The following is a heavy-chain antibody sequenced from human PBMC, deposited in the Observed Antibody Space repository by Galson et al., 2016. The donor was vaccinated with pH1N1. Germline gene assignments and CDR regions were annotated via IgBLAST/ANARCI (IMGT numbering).Heavy chain of an antibody. V-gene: IGHV5-51*03. Sequence: QSGAEVKKPGESLKISCKAAGYSFTRYWIAWVRQVPGKGLAWVGVVNPGGSTIRYSPPFQGQVTISSDESINTADLQWISLKASDTATYYCARQYDFGDYRGDAFDIWGQGTMVIVSS. CDR1: GYSFTRYW. D-gene: IGHD4-17*01. J-gene: IGHJ3*02. CDR2: VNPGGSTI. CDR3: ARQYDFGDYRGDAFDI.